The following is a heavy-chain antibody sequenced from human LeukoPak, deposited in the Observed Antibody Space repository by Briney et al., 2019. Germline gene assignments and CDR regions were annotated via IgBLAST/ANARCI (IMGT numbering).Heavy chain of an antibody. J-gene: IGHJ1*01. Sequence: SETLSLPCAVYGGSFSGYYWSWIRQPPGKGLEWIGEINHSGSTKYNPSLKSRVTISVDTSKNHFSLKLSSVTAADTAVYYCARLNLGSGWYRGKLEYFQHWGQGTLVTVSS. CDR1: GGSFSGYY. CDR2: INHSGST. V-gene: IGHV4-34*01. D-gene: IGHD6-19*01. CDR3: ARLNLGSGWYRGKLEYFQH.